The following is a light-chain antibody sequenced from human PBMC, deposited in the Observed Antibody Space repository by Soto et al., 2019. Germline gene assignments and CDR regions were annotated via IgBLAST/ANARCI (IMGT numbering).Light chain of an antibody. V-gene: IGKV3-15*01. CDR3: QQYNNWPTIT. CDR1: QSVSRN. J-gene: IGKJ5*01. Sequence: EIVLTQSPGTLSLSPGERATLSGRASQSVSRNLAWYQQKPGQAPRLXXYGASTRANGIPASFSGSGSGTEFTLTISSLQSEDFAVYYCQQYNNWPTITFGQGTRLEIK. CDR2: GAS.